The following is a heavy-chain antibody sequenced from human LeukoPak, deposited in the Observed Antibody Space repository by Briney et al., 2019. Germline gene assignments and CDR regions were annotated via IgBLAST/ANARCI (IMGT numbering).Heavy chain of an antibody. CDR3: AKGEYSYGYEYFDY. J-gene: IGHJ4*02. D-gene: IGHD5-18*01. V-gene: IGHV3-23*01. CDR1: GFTFSSYA. CDR2: ISGSGGST. Sequence: GGSLRLSCAASGFTFSSYAMSWVRQAPGKGLEWVSAISGSGGSTYYADSAKGRFTISRDNSKNTLYLQMNSLRVEDMAVYYCAKGEYSYGYEYFDYWGQGTLVTVSS.